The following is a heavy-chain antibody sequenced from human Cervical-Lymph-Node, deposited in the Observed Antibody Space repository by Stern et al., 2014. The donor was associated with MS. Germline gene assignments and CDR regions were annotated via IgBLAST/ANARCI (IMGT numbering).Heavy chain of an antibody. D-gene: IGHD3-22*01. CDR3: ALRPAPLTAYYSDEGTAPLDP. CDR1: GGSINNNNW. J-gene: IGHJ5*02. Sequence: QVQLRESGPGLVRPSGTLSLTCTVSGGSINNNNWWSWVRQLPGRGLEWIGEIHHSGSTNYNPPLKSRVTMSVDKSKNQFSLKLTSVTAADTAMYYCALRPAPLTAYYSDEGTAPLDPWGQGILVTVSS. V-gene: IGHV4-4*02. CDR2: IHHSGST.